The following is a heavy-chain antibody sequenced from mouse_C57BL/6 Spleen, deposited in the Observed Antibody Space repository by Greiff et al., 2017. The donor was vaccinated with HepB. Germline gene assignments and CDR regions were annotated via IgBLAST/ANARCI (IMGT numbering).Heavy chain of an antibody. CDR1: GFTFSDYG. CDR3: ARIGDYVPFDY. Sequence: DVMLVESGGGLVKPGGSLKLSCAASGFTFSDYGMHWVRQAPEKGLEWVAYISSGSSTIYYADTVKGRFTISRDNAKNTLFLQMTSLRSEDTAMYYCARIGDYVPFDYWGQGTTLTVSS. V-gene: IGHV5-17*01. CDR2: ISSGSSTI. J-gene: IGHJ2*01. D-gene: IGHD2-4*01.